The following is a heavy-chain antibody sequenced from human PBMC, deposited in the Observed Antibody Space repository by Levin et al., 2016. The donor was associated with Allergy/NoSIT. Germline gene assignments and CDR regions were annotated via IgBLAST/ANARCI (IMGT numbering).Heavy chain of an antibody. Sequence: SETLSLTCTVSGGSISNYYWSWIRQAPGKGLEWIGYVSFSGSARYSPSLSSRVSISIGPSQNQFFLELSSVTAADTAMYYCARSRYFDLFSDSYTGGFYYMDVWGKGTTVTVSS. D-gene: IGHD3-3*01. CDR1: GGSISNYY. J-gene: IGHJ6*03. V-gene: IGHV4-59*13. CDR3: ARSRYFDLFSDSYTGGFYYMDV. CDR2: VSFSGSA.